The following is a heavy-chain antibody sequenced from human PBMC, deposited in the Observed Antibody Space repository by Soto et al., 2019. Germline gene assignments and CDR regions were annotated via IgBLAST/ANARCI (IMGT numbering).Heavy chain of an antibody. CDR1: GFTFSSYA. CDR2: IRCSGGST. CDR3: AKSRYSDSSGDFYDY. D-gene: IGHD3-22*01. J-gene: IGHJ4*02. V-gene: IGHV3-23*01. Sequence: GGSLRLSCAASGFTFSSYAMSWVRHAPGKGLEWVSSIRCSGGSTYDADSVKGRFTISRDNSNNTLFMQMNSLRAEDTAVYYCAKSRYSDSSGDFYDYWGQGTLVTVSS.